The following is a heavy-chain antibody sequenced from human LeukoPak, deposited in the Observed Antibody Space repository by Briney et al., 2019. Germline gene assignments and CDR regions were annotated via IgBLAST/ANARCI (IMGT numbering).Heavy chain of an antibody. J-gene: IGHJ4*02. V-gene: IGHV1-3*01. D-gene: IGHD6-13*01. Sequence: ASVKVSCKASGGTFSSYAISWVRQAPGQRLEWMGWINAGNGNTKYSQKFQGRVTITRDTSASTAYMELSSLRSEDTAVYYCARALSYSSSWYAFDYWGQGTLVTVSS. CDR2: INAGNGNT. CDR1: GGTFSSYA. CDR3: ARALSYSSSWYAFDY.